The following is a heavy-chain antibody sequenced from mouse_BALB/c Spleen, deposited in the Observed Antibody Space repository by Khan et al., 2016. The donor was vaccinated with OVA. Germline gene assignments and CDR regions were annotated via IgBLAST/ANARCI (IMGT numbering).Heavy chain of an antibody. CDR3: ARPPYFSYVMVY. Sequence: QIQLVQSGPELKKPGETVKISCKASGVTFRNYGMNWVKQAPGKGLKWMGWINTYTGETTYADDFKGRFAFSLETAAPTAYLQINNLKNEDTATXFCARPPYFSYVMVYWGQGTSVTVSS. CDR2: INTYTGET. CDR1: GVTFRNYG. J-gene: IGHJ4*01. V-gene: IGHV9-3-1*01. D-gene: IGHD2-10*01.